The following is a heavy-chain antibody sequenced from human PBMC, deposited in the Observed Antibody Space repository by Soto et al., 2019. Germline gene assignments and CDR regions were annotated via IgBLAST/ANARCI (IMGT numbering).Heavy chain of an antibody. CDR2: ISYDGSNK. CDR3: AKDGYCSGGSCSQGPDY. Sequence: PGGSLRLSCAASGFTFSSYGMHWVRQAPGKGLEWVAVISYDGSNKYYADSVKGRFTISRDNSKNTLYLQMNSLRAEDTAVYYCAKDGYCSGGSCSQGPDYWGQGTLVTVYS. D-gene: IGHD2-15*01. J-gene: IGHJ4*02. CDR1: GFTFSSYG. V-gene: IGHV3-30*18.